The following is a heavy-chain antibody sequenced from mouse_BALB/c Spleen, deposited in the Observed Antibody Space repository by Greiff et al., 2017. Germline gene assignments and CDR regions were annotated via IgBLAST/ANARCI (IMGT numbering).Heavy chain of an antibody. Sequence: EVKLMESGGGLVQPGGSLKLSCAASGFTFSSYGMSWVRQTPDKRLELVATINSNGGSTYYPDSVKGRFTISRDNAKNTLYLQMSSLKSEDTAMYYCARERAYGNYYAMDYWGQGTSVTVSS. D-gene: IGHD2-1*01. J-gene: IGHJ4*01. V-gene: IGHV5-6-3*01. CDR1: GFTFSSYG. CDR3: ARERAYGNYYAMDY. CDR2: INSNGGST.